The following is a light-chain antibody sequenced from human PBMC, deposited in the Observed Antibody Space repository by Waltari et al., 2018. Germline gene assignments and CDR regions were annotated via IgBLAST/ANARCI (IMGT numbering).Light chain of an antibody. CDR1: SSDVVGYKY. V-gene: IGLV2-14*01. Sequence: QSALTQPASVSGSPGQSITISCTGTSSDVVGYKYLPWYQQHPGKAPKLMIYDVNNRPSGVSNRFSGSKSGNTASLTISGLQAEDEADYYCSSFTSSSTWVFGGGTKLTVL. J-gene: IGLJ3*02. CDR3: SSFTSSSTWV. CDR2: DVN.